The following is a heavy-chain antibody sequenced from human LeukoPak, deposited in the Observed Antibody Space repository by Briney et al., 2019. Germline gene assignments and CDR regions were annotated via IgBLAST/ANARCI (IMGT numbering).Heavy chain of an antibody. CDR2: IDSSGGYM. J-gene: IGHJ4*02. Sequence: GGSLRLSCAASGFTFNTYSMNWARQAPGKGLEGVSSIDSSGGYMFYADSVKGRFIISRDNAKDSLYLQMNSLRVEDTAVYYCSRGDRRDYWGQGTLVTVSS. CDR3: SRGDRRDY. V-gene: IGHV3-21*06. CDR1: GFTFNTYS.